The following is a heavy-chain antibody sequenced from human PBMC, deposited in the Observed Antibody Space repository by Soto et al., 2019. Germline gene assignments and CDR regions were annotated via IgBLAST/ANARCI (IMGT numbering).Heavy chain of an antibody. CDR2: IFHSGFT. J-gene: IGHJ5*02. CDR3: TRDPMNGGWWFDP. D-gene: IGHD6-19*01. Sequence: SETLSLTCAVSGGSITSNHWWTWVRQPPGMGLEWIGEIFHSGFTNYNPSLKSRVTISLDTSKNQFSLNLTSVTAADTAVYYCTRDPMNGGWWFDPWGQGTLVTVSS. V-gene: IGHV4-4*02. CDR1: GGSITSNHW.